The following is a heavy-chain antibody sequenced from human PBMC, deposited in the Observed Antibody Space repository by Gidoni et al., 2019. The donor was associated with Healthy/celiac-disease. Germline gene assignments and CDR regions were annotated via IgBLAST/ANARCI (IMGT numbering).Heavy chain of an antibody. Sequence: EVQLVESGGGLVQPGGSLRLSCAASGYTFSSYSRNWVRQPPGKVLEWFSNISRSSRTIYYADSGKGRFTISRDNAKNELYLQMNSLRDEDTAVYYCAREGGEGFDWGQGTLVTVSS. V-gene: IGHV3-48*02. D-gene: IGHD3-16*01. CDR2: ISRSSRTI. CDR1: GYTFSSYS. CDR3: AREGGEGFD. J-gene: IGHJ4*02.